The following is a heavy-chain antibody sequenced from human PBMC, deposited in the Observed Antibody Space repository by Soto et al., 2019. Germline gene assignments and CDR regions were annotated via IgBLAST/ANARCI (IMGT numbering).Heavy chain of an antibody. CDR2: INHSGST. CDR3: ARGRGEQQLVRKNWFDP. Sequence: PSETLSLTCAVYGGSFSGYYWSWIRQPPGKGLEWIGEINHSGSTNYNPSLKSRVTISVDTSKNQFSLKLSSVTAADTAVYYCARGRGEQQLVRKNWFDPWGQGTLVTVSS. J-gene: IGHJ5*02. D-gene: IGHD6-13*01. V-gene: IGHV4-34*01. CDR1: GGSFSGYY.